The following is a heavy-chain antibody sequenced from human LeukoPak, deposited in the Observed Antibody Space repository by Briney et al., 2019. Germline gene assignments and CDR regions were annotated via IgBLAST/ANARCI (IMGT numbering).Heavy chain of an antibody. J-gene: IGHJ3*02. CDR1: GDSISSGDYY. D-gene: IGHD2-21*02. CDR2: IYYSGST. Sequence: SQTLSLTCTVSGDSISSGDYYWSWIRQPAGKGLEWIGSIYYSGSTYYNPSLKSRVTISVDTSKNQFSLKLSSVTAADTAVYYCARRENDIVVVTASDAFDIWGQGTMVTVSS. CDR3: ARRENDIVVVTASDAFDI. V-gene: IGHV4-39*07.